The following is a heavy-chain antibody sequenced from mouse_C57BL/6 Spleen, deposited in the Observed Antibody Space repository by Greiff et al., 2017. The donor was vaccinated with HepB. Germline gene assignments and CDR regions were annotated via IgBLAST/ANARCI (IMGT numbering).Heavy chain of an antibody. D-gene: IGHD3-2*02. CDR1: GFNIKDDY. CDR3: TTRAQAFYYFDY. V-gene: IGHV14-4*01. J-gene: IGHJ2*01. CDR2: IDPENGDT. Sequence: EVQLQQSGAELVRPGASVKLSCTASGFNIKDDYMHWVKQRPEQGLEWIGWIDPENGDTEYASKFQGKATITADTSSNTAYLQLSSLTSEDTAVYYWTTRAQAFYYFDYWGQGTTLTVSS.